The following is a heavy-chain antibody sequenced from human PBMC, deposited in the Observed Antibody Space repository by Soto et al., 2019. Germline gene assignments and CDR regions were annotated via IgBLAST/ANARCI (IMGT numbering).Heavy chain of an antibody. V-gene: IGHV1-3*01. D-gene: IGHD3-9*01. Sequence: ASVKVSCKASGYTFTSYAMHWVRQATGQRLEWMGWVNAGNGNTKYSQKFQGRVTITRDTSASTAYMELSSLRSEDTAVYYCAREPYDILTGWILYYFDYWGQGTLVTVSS. CDR2: VNAGNGNT. CDR1: GYTFTSYA. CDR3: AREPYDILTGWILYYFDY. J-gene: IGHJ4*02.